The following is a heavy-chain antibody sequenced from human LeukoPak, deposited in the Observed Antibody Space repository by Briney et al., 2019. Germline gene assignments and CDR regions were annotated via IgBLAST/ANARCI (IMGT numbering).Heavy chain of an antibody. Sequence: PGGSLRPSCAASGFTFNNYAMSWVRQAPGKGLEWVSAISGSGGTTYYTDSVKGRFTISRDNSKNTLYLQMNSLRAEDTAVYYCAKGKRDYYDNSALDYWGQGTLVTVSP. D-gene: IGHD3-22*01. J-gene: IGHJ4*02. CDR1: GFTFNNYA. CDR2: ISGSGGTT. V-gene: IGHV3-23*01. CDR3: AKGKRDYYDNSALDY.